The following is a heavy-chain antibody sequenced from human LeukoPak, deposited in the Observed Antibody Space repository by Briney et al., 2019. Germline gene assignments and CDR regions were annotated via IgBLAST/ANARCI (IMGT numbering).Heavy chain of an antibody. CDR2: ISSSGSTI. D-gene: IGHD3-10*02. Sequence: GALRLSCAASGFTFSSYEMNWVRQAPGKGLEWVSYISSSGSTIHYADSVKGRFTISRDNAKNSLYLQMNSLRAEDTAVYYCAELGITMIGGVWGKGTTVTISS. CDR1: GFTFSSYE. J-gene: IGHJ6*04. CDR3: AELGITMIGGV. V-gene: IGHV3-48*03.